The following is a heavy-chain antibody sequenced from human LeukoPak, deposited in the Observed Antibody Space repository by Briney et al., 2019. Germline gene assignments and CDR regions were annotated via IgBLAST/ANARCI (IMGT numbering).Heavy chain of an antibody. Sequence: ASVKVSCKASGYTFTSYDINWVRQATGQGLEWMGWMNPNSGNTGYAQKFQGRVTITRNTSISTACMELSSLRSEDTAVYYCARAVQYSSSEYWGQGTLVTVSS. CDR3: ARAVQYSSSEY. V-gene: IGHV1-8*03. J-gene: IGHJ4*02. CDR2: MNPNSGNT. CDR1: GYTFTSYD. D-gene: IGHD6-6*01.